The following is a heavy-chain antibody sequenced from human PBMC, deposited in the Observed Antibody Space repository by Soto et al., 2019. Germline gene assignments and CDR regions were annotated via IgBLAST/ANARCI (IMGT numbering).Heavy chain of an antibody. D-gene: IGHD2-2*01. CDR2: ISYDGSNK. J-gene: IGHJ4*02. V-gene: IGHV3-30-3*01. CDR3: AREGFYCISTSCYSSGFAY. CDR1: GFTFSSYA. Sequence: QVQLVASGGGVVQPGRSLRLSCAASGFTFSSYAMHWVRQAPGKGLEWVAVISYDGSNKYYADSVKGRFTISIDNSTNTLYLQSNRLRAEDTAVYYCAREGFYCISTSCYSSGFAYWGQGTLVTVSS.